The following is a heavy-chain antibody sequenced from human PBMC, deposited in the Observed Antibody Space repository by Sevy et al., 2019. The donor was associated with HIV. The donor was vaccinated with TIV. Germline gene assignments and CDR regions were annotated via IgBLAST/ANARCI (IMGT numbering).Heavy chain of an antibody. CDR1: GGSISSSSYY. V-gene: IGHV4-39*01. CDR3: ARGTTVTTRPSVYPPRRYYYYMDV. CDR2: IYYSGST. J-gene: IGHJ6*03. Sequence: SETLSLTCTVSGGSISSSSYYWGWIRQPPGKGLEWIGSIYYSGSTYYNPSLKSRVTISVVTSKNQFSLKLSSVTAADTAVYYWARGTTVTTRPSVYPPRRYYYYMDVWGKGTTVTVSS. D-gene: IGHD4-17*01.